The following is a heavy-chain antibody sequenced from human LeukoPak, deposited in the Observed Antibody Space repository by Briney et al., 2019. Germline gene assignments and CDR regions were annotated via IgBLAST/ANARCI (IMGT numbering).Heavy chain of an antibody. V-gene: IGHV3-64*04. CDR1: GFSFSNYA. Sequence: PGGSLGLSCAASGFSFSNYAMHWVRQAPGKGPEYVSAINSNGGSTYYADSVKGRFTISRDNPKNTLYLQMNSLRAEDTAVYYCARDFPYYDILTGWKQGYYFDYWGQGTLVTVSS. CDR2: INSNGGST. CDR3: ARDFPYYDILTGWKQGYYFDY. J-gene: IGHJ4*02. D-gene: IGHD3-9*01.